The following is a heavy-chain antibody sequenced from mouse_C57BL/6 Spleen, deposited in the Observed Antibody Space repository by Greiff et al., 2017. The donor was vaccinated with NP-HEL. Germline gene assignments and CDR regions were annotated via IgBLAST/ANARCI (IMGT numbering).Heavy chain of an antibody. CDR1: GYAFSSSW. CDR2: IYPGDGDT. J-gene: IGHJ3*01. V-gene: IGHV1-82*01. Sequence: VKLQESGPELVKPGASVKISCKASGYAFSSSWMNWVKQRPGKGLEWIGRIYPGDGDTNYNGKFKGKATLTADKSSSTAYMQLSSLTSEDSAVYFCASHYYGSSPFAYWGQGTLVTVSA. CDR3: ASHYYGSSPFAY. D-gene: IGHD1-1*01.